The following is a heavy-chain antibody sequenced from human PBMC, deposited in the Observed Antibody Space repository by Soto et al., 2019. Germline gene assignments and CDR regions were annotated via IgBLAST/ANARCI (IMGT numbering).Heavy chain of an antibody. D-gene: IGHD3-22*01. CDR2: IFYDGRT. V-gene: IGHV4-31*03. Sequence: QVQLQAPGPGLVKPSQTLSLTCTVSGYSISSGGYYWSWIRQFPGRGLERIGYIFYDGRTGYNPSLKSRSSISVYSSKNQLSLRLSSVTAADTAVYFCSRAEISGYYVAENWGQGTLVTVSS. J-gene: IGHJ4*02. CDR1: GYSISSGGYY. CDR3: SRAEISGYYVAEN.